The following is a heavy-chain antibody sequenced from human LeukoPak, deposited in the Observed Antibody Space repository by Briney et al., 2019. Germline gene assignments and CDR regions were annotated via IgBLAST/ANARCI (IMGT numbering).Heavy chain of an antibody. D-gene: IGHD2-8*01. CDR2: ISSSGSTI. Sequence: KAGGSLRLPCAASGFTFSDYYMSWIRQAPGKGLEWVSYISSSGSTIYYAGSVKGRFTISRDNAKNSLYLQMNSLRAEDTAVYYCARELNADDAFDIWGQGTTVTVSS. V-gene: IGHV3-11*01. CDR1: GFTFSDYY. CDR3: ARELNADDAFDI. J-gene: IGHJ3*02.